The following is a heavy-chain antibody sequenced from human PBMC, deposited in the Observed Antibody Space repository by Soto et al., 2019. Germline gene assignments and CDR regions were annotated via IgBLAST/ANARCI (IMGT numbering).Heavy chain of an antibody. CDR1: GYSFTSYW. V-gene: IGHV5-51*01. CDR3: ARGGYFYYDSSGYYPPTDY. D-gene: IGHD3-22*01. J-gene: IGHJ4*02. Sequence: GESLKISCKGSGYSFTSYWIGWVRQMPGKGLEWMGIIYPGDSDTRYSPSFQGQVTISADKSISTAYLQWSSLKASDPAMYYCARGGYFYYDSSGYYPPTDYWGQGTLVTVSS. CDR2: IYPGDSDT.